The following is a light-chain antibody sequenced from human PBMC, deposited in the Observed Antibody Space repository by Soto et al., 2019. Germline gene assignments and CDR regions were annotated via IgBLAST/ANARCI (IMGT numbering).Light chain of an antibody. CDR1: QSVSSW. CDR2: KTS. J-gene: IGKJ4*01. CDR3: QQYKSFSLT. Sequence: DSQMTQSPSTLSASVGDRVTMTCXASQSVSSWLAWYQQKPGKAPKLLISKTSNLESGVPSRFSGSGSGTEFSLPIRSLPPDDFATYYCQQYKSFSLTFGGGTKVDI. V-gene: IGKV1-5*03.